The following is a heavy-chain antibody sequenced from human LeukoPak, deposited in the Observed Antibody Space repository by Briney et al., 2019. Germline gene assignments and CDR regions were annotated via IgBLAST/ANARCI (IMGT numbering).Heavy chain of an antibody. CDR3: ARSEYSSSSGHFDY. V-gene: IGHV4-39*07. D-gene: IGHD6-6*01. CDR2: IYFSGST. Sequence: SETLSLTCSVSGGSVSSSGYYWGWIRQPPGKGLEWIGSIYFSGSTDYNPSLKSRVTISVDTSKNQFSLKLSSVTAADTAVYYCARSEYSSSSGHFDYWGQGTLVTVSS. J-gene: IGHJ4*02. CDR1: GGSVSSSGYY.